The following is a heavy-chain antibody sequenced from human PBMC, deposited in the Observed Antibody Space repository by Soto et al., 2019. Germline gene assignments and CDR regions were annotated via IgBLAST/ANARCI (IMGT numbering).Heavy chain of an antibody. CDR3: ASRTASGSYSDEYYFDY. V-gene: IGHV4-59*01. CDR1: GGSISSYY. Sequence: SETLSLTRTVSGGSISSYYWSWIRQPPGKGLEWIGYIYYSGSTNYNPSLKSRFTISVDRSKNQFSLKLSSVTAADTAVYYCASRTASGSYSDEYYFDYWGQGTLVTVSS. D-gene: IGHD1-26*01. CDR2: IYYSGST. J-gene: IGHJ4*02.